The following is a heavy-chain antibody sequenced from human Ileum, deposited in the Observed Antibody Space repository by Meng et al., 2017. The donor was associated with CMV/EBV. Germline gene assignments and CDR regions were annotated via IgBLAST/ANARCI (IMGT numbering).Heavy chain of an antibody. Sequence: GESLKISCGASGFTFSNYWMTWVRQSPGRGLEWLANIKEDGTDEYYGDSVKGRFTISRDNAKSSLYLEMNSLGIEDTAVYYCARDPVRGGDLDNWGPGTQVTVSS. J-gene: IGHJ4*02. V-gene: IGHV3-7*01. D-gene: IGHD2-21*02. CDR3: ARDPVRGGDLDN. CDR2: IKEDGTDE. CDR1: GFTFSNYW.